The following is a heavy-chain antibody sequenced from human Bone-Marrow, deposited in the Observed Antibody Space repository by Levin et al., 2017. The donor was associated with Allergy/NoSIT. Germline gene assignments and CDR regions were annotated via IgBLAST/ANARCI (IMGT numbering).Heavy chain of an antibody. V-gene: IGHV1-2*02. CDR3: AREEMSRTDFWSGYSSTRFGMDV. CDR2: INPNSGDR. J-gene: IGHJ6*02. CDR1: GYTFTGYY. Sequence: GESLKISCKASGYTFTGYYIHWVRQAPGQGLEWMGWINPNSGDRDYAQKFQGRVTMTRDTSITTAYMELSTLRSDDTAVYYCAREEMSRTDFWSGYSSTRFGMDVWGQGTTVTVSS. D-gene: IGHD3-3*01.